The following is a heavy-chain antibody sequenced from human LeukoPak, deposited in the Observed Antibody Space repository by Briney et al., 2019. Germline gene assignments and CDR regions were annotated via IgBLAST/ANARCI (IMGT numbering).Heavy chain of an antibody. D-gene: IGHD6-13*01. Sequence: ASVKVSCKASGYTFTGYYMHWVRQAPGQGLEWMGWINPNSGGTNYAQKFQGRVTMTRDTPISTAYMELSRLRSDDTAVYYCASHSSSWHPFYFDYWGQGTLVTVSS. J-gene: IGHJ4*02. CDR2: INPNSGGT. CDR3: ASHSSSWHPFYFDY. V-gene: IGHV1-2*02. CDR1: GYTFTGYY.